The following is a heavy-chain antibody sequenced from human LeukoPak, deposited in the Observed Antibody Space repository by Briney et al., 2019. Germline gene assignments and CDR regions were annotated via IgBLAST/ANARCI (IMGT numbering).Heavy chain of an antibody. J-gene: IGHJ4*02. CDR2: LNPTTGGT. Sequence: ASVKVSCKASGYTFTSYGISWVRQAPGQGLEWMGWLNPTTGGTYYAQKFQGRVTMTRDTSISTIYVDLSSLTSDDTAVYYCARDYRPTDCSGGDCPYYYFDYWGQGTLVTVSS. CDR3: ARDYRPTDCSGGDCPYYYFDY. V-gene: IGHV1-2*02. D-gene: IGHD2-15*01. CDR1: GYTFTSYG.